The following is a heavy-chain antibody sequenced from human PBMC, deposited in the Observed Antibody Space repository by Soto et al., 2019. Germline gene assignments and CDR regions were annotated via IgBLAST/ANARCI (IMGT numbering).Heavy chain of an antibody. D-gene: IGHD6-19*01. Sequence: EVQLVESGGGLVQPGGSLRVSCAASGFTFSSYWMHWVRQAPGKVLVWVSRINSDGSSTSYADSVKGRFTISRDNAKNTPYLQMNSLRADGTAIYYCARRGAVAGLHYWGQGTLVTVSS. CDR1: GFTFSSYW. J-gene: IGHJ4*02. CDR2: INSDGSST. CDR3: ARRGAVAGLHY. V-gene: IGHV3-74*01.